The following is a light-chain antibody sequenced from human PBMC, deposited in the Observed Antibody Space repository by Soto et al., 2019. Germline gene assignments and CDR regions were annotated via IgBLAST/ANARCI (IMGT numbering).Light chain of an antibody. J-gene: IGLJ2*01. V-gene: IGLV2-11*01. CDR3: CSYAGSYTLV. CDR1: SSDVGGYNY. Sequence: QSALTQPRSVSGSPGQSVTISCTGTSSDVGGYNYVSWYQQHPGKAPKLMIYDVSKRPSGVPDRFSGSKSGNTASLTISVLQAAYEADDYCCSYAGSYTLVFGGGTKLTVL. CDR2: DVS.